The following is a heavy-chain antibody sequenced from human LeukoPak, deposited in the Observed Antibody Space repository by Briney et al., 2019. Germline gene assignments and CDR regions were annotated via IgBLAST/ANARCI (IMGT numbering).Heavy chain of an antibody. J-gene: IGHJ3*01. Sequence: GGSLRLSCAASRFTFDDYGMSWVRQAPGKGLERVSSINWKGVSTGYADSVKGRFTISRDNAKNSLYLQMNSLRAEDTALYYCARESYDILTGFLGFDVWGPGTVVTVSS. CDR2: INWKGVST. CDR1: RFTFDDYG. D-gene: IGHD3-9*01. CDR3: ARESYDILTGFLGFDV. V-gene: IGHV3-20*04.